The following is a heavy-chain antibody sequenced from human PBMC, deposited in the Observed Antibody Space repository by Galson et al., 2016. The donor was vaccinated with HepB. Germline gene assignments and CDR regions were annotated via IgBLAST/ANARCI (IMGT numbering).Heavy chain of an antibody. V-gene: IGHV5-51*01. D-gene: IGHD4-23*01. J-gene: IGHJ4*02. CDR1: GYIFSTYW. Sequence: QSGAEVKKPGESLTISCKTSGYIFSTYWIGWVRQMPGKGLEWMGIIYPGDSESTYRPSFQGQVSFSVDKSISTAYLQWSSLKTSDTAMYYCARQPENDYGGSDYWGQGTLVAVSS. CDR3: ARQPENDYGGSDY. CDR2: IYPGDSES.